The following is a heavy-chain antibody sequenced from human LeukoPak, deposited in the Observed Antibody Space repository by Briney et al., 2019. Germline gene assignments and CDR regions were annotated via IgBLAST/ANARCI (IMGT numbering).Heavy chain of an antibody. CDR1: GFTFSTYA. D-gene: IGHD6-13*01. Sequence: GGSLRLSCAASGFTFSTYAMSWVRQAPGKGLEWVSSISGSGTTTYYADSVKGRFTIYREYSKNTLFLQMYSLAAEDTALYYCARHQTSYSSSSYTQDWGQGTLVTVSS. CDR3: ARHQTSYSSSSYTQD. J-gene: IGHJ4*02. V-gene: IGHV3-23*01. CDR2: ISGSGTTT.